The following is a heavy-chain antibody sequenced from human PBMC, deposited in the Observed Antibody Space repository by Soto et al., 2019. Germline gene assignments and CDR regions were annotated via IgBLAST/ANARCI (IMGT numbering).Heavy chain of an antibody. D-gene: IGHD6-25*01. Sequence: GGSLRLSCAASGFTFSSYAMHWVRQAPGKGLEWVAVISYDGSNKYYADSVKGRFTISRDNSKNTLYLQMNSLRAEDTAVYYCARDNAAPYYYYYGMDVWGQGTTVTVSS. J-gene: IGHJ6*02. CDR3: ARDNAAPYYYYYGMDV. V-gene: IGHV3-30-3*01. CDR1: GFTFSSYA. CDR2: ISYDGSNK.